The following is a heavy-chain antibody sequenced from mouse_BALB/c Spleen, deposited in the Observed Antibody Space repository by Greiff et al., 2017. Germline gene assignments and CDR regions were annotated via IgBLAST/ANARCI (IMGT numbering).Heavy chain of an antibody. J-gene: IGHJ1*01. Sequence: VQLQQSGAELAKPGASVKMSCKASGYTFTSYWMHWVKQRPGQGLEWIGYINPSTGYTEYNQKFKDKATLTADKSSSTAYMQLSSLTSEDSAVYYCARFLLTDFDVWGAGTTVTVSS. D-gene: IGHD1-1*01. V-gene: IGHV1-7*01. CDR2: INPSTGYT. CDR3: ARFLLTDFDV. CDR1: GYTFTSYW.